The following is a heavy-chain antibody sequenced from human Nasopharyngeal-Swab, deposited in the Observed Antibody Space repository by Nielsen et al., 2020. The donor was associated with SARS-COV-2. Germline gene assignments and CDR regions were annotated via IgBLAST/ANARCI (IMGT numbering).Heavy chain of an antibody. Sequence: GESLKISCAASGFAFSTYAMSWVRQAPGKGLEWVSALSANGGRTYYADSVKGRFTISRDNSKNALYLQMNTLRAEGTAVYYCAKDRAWGLDYWGQGTLVTVSS. V-gene: IGHV3-23*01. D-gene: IGHD1-26*01. CDR3: AKDRAWGLDY. CDR2: LSANGGRT. J-gene: IGHJ4*02. CDR1: GFAFSTYA.